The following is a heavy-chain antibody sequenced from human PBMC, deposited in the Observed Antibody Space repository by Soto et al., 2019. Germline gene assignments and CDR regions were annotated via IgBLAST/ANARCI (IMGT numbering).Heavy chain of an antibody. Sequence: KAPGKGLEWVSAISGSGVSTYADSVKGRFTISSDNSKNTLYLQMNSLRAEDTFFYQAEDGIRDVRSVSAFLLNRSSDL. CDR2: ISGSGVST. D-gene: IGHD3-10*02. CDR3: EDGIRDVRSVSAFLLNRSSDL. V-gene: IGHV3-23*01. J-gene: IGHJ2*01.